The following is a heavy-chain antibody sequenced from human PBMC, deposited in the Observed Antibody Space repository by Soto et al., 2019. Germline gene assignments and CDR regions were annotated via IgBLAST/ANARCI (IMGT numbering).Heavy chain of an antibody. CDR1: GGSISSGGYS. CDR3: ARDNPRDYYDSSGYYSRSYNWFDP. D-gene: IGHD3-22*01. V-gene: IGHV4-30-2*01. J-gene: IGHJ5*02. CDR2: IYNSGST. Sequence: SETLSLACAVSGGSISSGGYSWSWIRQPPGKSLEWIGYIYNSGSTYHNPSLKSRVTISVDRSKNQFSLKLSSVTAADTAVYYCARDNPRDYYDSSGYYSRSYNWFDPWGQGTLVTVSS.